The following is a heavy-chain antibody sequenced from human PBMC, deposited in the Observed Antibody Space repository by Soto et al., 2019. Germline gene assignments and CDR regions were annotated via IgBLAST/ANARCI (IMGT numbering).Heavy chain of an antibody. CDR3: ARQGYCSSTSCYTVDY. D-gene: IGHD2-2*02. V-gene: IGHV5-51*01. J-gene: IGHJ4*02. CDR2: IYPGDSHT. CDR1: GYSFTSYW. Sequence: GESLKISCKGSGYSFTSYWIGWVRQMPGKGLEWMGIIYPGDSHTKYSPSFQGQVTISADKSISTAYLQWSSLKASDTAMYYCARQGYCSSTSCYTVDYWGQGTLVTVSS.